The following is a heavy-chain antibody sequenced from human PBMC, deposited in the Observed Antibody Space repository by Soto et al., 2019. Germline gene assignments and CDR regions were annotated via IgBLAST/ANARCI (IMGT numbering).Heavy chain of an antibody. D-gene: IGHD5-12*01. CDR2: FYDSGST. CDR3: AASAPPATNYYYAMDV. CDR1: GGSVSSGSFY. Sequence: SETLSLTCTVSGGSVSSGSFYWSWIRRPPXKGLEWIGYFYDSGSTNYNPSLRSRVTMSVDTSKNQFSLKLSSVTAADTAVYYCAASAPPATNYYYAMDVWGQGTTVTVSS. J-gene: IGHJ6*02. V-gene: IGHV4-61*01.